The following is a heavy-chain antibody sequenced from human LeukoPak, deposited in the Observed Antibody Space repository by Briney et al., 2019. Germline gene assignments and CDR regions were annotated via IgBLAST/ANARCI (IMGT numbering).Heavy chain of an antibody. V-gene: IGHV3-53*01. CDR1: GFTVSSNY. D-gene: IGHD6-25*01. Sequence: GGSLRLSCAASGFTVSSNYMSWVRQAPGKGLEWVSVIYSGGSTYYADYVKGRFTISRDNSKNTLYLRMNSLRAEDTAVYYCARESGNGEQRLGYWGQGTLVTVSS. J-gene: IGHJ4*02. CDR3: ARESGNGEQRLGY. CDR2: IYSGGST.